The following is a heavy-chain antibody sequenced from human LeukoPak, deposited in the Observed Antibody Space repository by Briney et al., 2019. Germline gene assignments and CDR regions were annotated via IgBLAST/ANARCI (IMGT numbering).Heavy chain of an antibody. CDR3: AREPASTTGTIQFDY. CDR2: ISAYNGNT. V-gene: IGHV1-18*01. Sequence: ASVKVSCKASGYTFTSYGISWVRQAPEQGLEWMGWISAYNGNTNYAQKLQGRVTMTTDTSTSTAYMELRSLRSDDTAVYYCAREPASTTGTIQFDYWGQGTLVTVSS. D-gene: IGHD1-1*01. CDR1: GYTFTSYG. J-gene: IGHJ4*02.